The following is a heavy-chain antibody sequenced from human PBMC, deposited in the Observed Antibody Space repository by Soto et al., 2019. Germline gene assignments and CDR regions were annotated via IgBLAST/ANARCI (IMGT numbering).Heavy chain of an antibody. V-gene: IGHV4-61*01. J-gene: IGHJ4*02. CDR3: AREEAAAGGGDY. CDR2: IYYSGST. Sequence: SETLSLTCTVSGGSVSSGIYYWSWIRHPPGKGLEWIGYIYYSGSTNYNPSLKSRVTISVDTSKNQFSLKLSSVTAADTAVYYCAREEAAAGGGDYWGQGTLVTVSS. D-gene: IGHD6-13*01. CDR1: GGSVSSGIYY.